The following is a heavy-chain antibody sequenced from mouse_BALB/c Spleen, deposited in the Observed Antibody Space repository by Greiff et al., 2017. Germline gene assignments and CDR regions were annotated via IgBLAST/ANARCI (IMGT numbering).Heavy chain of an antibody. CDR2: ISSGGSYT. Sequence: EVKLMESGGGLVKPGGSLKLSCAASGFTFSSYAMSWVRQSPEKRLEWVAEISSGGSYTYYPDTVTGRFTISRDNAKNTLYLEMSSLRSEDTAMYYCARVGYYGSSRDYWGQGTTLTVSS. D-gene: IGHD1-1*01. V-gene: IGHV5-9-4*01. J-gene: IGHJ2*01. CDR3: ARVGYYGSSRDY. CDR1: GFTFSSYA.